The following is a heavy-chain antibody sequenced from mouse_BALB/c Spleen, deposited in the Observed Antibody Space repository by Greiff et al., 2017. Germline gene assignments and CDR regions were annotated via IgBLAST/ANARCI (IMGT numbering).Heavy chain of an antibody. D-gene: IGHD1-1*01. J-gene: IGHJ4*01. CDR1: GYSITSDYA. Sequence: EVKVEESGPGLVKPSQSLSLTCTVTGYSITSDYAWNWIRQFPGNKLEWMGYISYSGSTSYNPSLKSRISITRDTSKNQFFLQLNSVTTEDTATYYCARRNYGSSFYAMDYWGQGTSVTVSS. CDR2: ISYSGST. V-gene: IGHV3-2*02. CDR3: ARRNYGSSFYAMDY.